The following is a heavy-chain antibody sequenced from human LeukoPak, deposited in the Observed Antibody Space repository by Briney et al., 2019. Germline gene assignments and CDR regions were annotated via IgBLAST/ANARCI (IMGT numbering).Heavy chain of an antibody. J-gene: IGHJ3*02. D-gene: IGHD3-16*01. CDR1: GASISSYY. Sequence: PSETLSLTCTVSGASISSYYWSWIRQPPGKGLEWIGYIFHDGSTSYNPSLKSRVTISVDTSKNQFSLKLSSVTAADTAIYYCARDRGSWPHATFDIWGQGTTVTVSS. V-gene: IGHV4-59*12. CDR2: IFHDGST. CDR3: ARDRGSWPHATFDI.